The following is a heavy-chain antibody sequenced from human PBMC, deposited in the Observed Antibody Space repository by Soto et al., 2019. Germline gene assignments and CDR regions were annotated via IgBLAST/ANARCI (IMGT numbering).Heavy chain of an antibody. CDR1: GYTFTTSY. V-gene: IGHV1-46*01. J-gene: IGHJ4*02. Sequence: ASVKVSCKASGYTFTTSYMHWVRQAPGQGLEWMGIISPGGGRTSYAQKFQGRVTMTRDTSTSTVYMQLSSLRSEDTAVYYCATRDPGHYWGQGTLVTVSS. CDR2: ISPGGGRT. CDR3: ATRDPGHY.